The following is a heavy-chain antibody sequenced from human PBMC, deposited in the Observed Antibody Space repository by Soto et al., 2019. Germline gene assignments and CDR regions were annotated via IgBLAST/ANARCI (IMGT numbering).Heavy chain of an antibody. Sequence: QVQLVQSGAEVKKPGASVKVSCKASGYTFTSYGISWVRQAPGQGLEWMGWINPYNGNTNYAQKLQGSVTMTTDTSTNTAYMELRSRRSDDTAVYDCSSDWCGIDYWGQGNLVTVPS. D-gene: IGHD1-26*01. CDR3: SSDWCGIDY. J-gene: IGHJ4*02. CDR1: GYTFTSYG. CDR2: INPYNGNT. V-gene: IGHV1-18*01.